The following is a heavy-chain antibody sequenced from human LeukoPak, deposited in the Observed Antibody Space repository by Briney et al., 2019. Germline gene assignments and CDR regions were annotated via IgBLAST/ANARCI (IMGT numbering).Heavy chain of an antibody. D-gene: IGHD3-10*01. CDR3: AREAAPMVRGVRSRGYYFDY. J-gene: IGHJ4*02. V-gene: IGHV1-69*06. CDR1: GDTFNNFA. Sequence: GASVKVSCKASGDTFNNFAFSWVRQAPGQGLEWVGGIIPIFGTASYAQKFQGRVTITADKSTSTAYMELSRLRSDDTAVYYCAREAAPMVRGVRSRGYYFDYWGRGTLVTVSS. CDR2: IIPIFGTA.